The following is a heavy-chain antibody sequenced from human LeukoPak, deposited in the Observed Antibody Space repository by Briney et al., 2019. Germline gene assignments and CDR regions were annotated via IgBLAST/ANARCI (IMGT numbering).Heavy chain of an antibody. CDR1: GGSFNDYY. Sequence: SETLSLTCAVYGGSFNDYYWSWIRQSPGKGLEWIGQIDHSGSTAYTSSLKSRVTMSVDPSKNQFSLRLISVTDADTAVYYCVRGPNDSDHDFDYWGQGTLVTVSS. CDR3: VRGPNDSDHDFDY. D-gene: IGHD1-14*01. CDR2: IDHSGST. J-gene: IGHJ4*02. V-gene: IGHV4-34*01.